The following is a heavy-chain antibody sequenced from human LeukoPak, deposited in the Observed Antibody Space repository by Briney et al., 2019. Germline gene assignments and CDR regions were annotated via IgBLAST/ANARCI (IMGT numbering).Heavy chain of an antibody. Sequence: GGSLRLSCAASGFTFSSYWMSWVRQAPGKGLEWVANIKQDGSEKYYVDSVKGRFTISRDNAKNSLYLQMNSLRAEDTAVYYCARDPADYGDHGDAFDIWGQGTMVTVSS. V-gene: IGHV3-7*01. D-gene: IGHD4-17*01. J-gene: IGHJ3*02. CDR1: GFTFSSYW. CDR2: IKQDGSEK. CDR3: ARDPADYGDHGDAFDI.